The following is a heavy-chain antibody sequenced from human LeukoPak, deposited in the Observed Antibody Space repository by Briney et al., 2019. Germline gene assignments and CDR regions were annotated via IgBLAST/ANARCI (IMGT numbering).Heavy chain of an antibody. Sequence: ASVKVSCKASGGTFSSYAISWVRQAPGQGLEWMGGIIPIFGTANYAQKFQGRVTITADESTSTAYMELSSLRSEDTAVYYCARTYSSGWYHDYWGQGTLVTVSS. CDR3: ARTYSSGWYHDY. D-gene: IGHD6-19*01. J-gene: IGHJ4*02. V-gene: IGHV1-69*13. CDR2: IIPIFGTA. CDR1: GGTFSSYA.